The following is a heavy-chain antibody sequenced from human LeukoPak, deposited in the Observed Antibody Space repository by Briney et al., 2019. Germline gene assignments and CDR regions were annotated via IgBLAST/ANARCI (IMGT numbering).Heavy chain of an antibody. D-gene: IGHD3-3*01. Sequence: SETLSLTCTVSGDSISRTSFYWGWLRQPPGKGLEWIGSIYYSGTTNYNPSLKSRVTISVDASKKQFSLKLRPVTAADTAVYYCARLPRYDFWSWGQGTLVTVSS. CDR3: ARLPRYDFWS. CDR1: GDSISRTSFY. V-gene: IGHV4-39*01. J-gene: IGHJ4*02. CDR2: IYYSGTT.